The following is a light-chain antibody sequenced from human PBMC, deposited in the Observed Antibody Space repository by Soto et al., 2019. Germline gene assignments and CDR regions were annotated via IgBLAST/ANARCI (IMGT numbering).Light chain of an antibody. CDR3: HHYGTSWT. CDR1: QSVRTY. V-gene: IGKV3-20*01. Sequence: IVLTQSPATLSLSPGKRATLSCRASQSVRTYLVWYQQKPGQAPRLLISGASSRATGIPDRFSGSGSGTDFTLTISRLEPEDFAVYYCHHYGTSWTFGQGTKVDIK. J-gene: IGKJ1*01. CDR2: GAS.